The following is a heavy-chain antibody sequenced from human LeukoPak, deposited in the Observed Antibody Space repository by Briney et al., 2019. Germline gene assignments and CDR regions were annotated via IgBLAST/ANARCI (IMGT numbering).Heavy chain of an antibody. J-gene: IGHJ4*02. D-gene: IGHD5-24*01. CDR1: GFTFSSYA. V-gene: IGHV3-23*01. Sequence: PGGSLRLSCVASGFTFSSYAMSWVRQAPGKGLEWVSVISGSGGSTYYADSVKGRFTISRDNSKNTLYLQMNNLRAEDTAVYYCAREVEMATTLSFDYWGQGTLVTVSS. CDR2: ISGSGGST. CDR3: AREVEMATTLSFDY.